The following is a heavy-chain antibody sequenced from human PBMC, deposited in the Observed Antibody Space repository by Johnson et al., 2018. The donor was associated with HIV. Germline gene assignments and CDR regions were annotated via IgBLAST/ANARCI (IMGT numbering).Heavy chain of an antibody. CDR3: ASRYTVDAFDI. V-gene: IGHV3-30-3*01. CDR1: GFTFDTSW. Sequence: QVQLVESGGGLVQPGGSLRLSCAASGFTFDTSWMNWVRQAPGKGLEWVAVISYDGSNKHFAESVQGRFTVSRDNSKNILYLEMNSLRAEDTAVYYCASRYTVDAFDIWGQGTMVTVSS. CDR2: ISYDGSNK. D-gene: IGHD1-1*01. J-gene: IGHJ3*02.